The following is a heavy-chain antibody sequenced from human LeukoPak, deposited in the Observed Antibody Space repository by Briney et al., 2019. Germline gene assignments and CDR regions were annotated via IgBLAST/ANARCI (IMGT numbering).Heavy chain of an antibody. CDR1: GFTFNNYA. CDR2: ISGSGVTT. J-gene: IGHJ4*02. Sequence: GGSLRLSCAASGFTFNNYAMSWVRQAPGMGLEWVSTISGSGVTTYYADSVGGRFTISRDNSKTTLYLQLDSLRPEDMAIYYCAKSPGQIQLDYFDYWGQGTLVTVSS. V-gene: IGHV3-23*01. CDR3: AKSPGQIQLDYFDY. D-gene: IGHD1-1*01.